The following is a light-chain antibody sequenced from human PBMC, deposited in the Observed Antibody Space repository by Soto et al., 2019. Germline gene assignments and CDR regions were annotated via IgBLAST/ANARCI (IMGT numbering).Light chain of an antibody. V-gene: IGKV3-20*01. CDR1: QSVSDRH. CDR2: GAS. J-gene: IGKJ1*01. Sequence: EIVLTQSPGSLSLSPGERATLSCRATQSVSDRHLAWYQQKPGQAPRLLIYGASSRATGIPDRFSGSGSGTDFTLTISRLEPEAFAVYYCQQYYSSETFGQGTKVEIK. CDR3: QQYYSSET.